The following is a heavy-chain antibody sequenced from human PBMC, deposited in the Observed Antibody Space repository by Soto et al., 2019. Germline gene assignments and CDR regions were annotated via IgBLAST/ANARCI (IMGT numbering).Heavy chain of an antibody. V-gene: IGHV2-5*02. Sequence: QITLKESGPTLVKPTQTLTLTCTFSGFSLSTSGVGVGWIRQPPGKALEWLALIYWDDDKRYSPSLKSRLTITKDTSKNQVILTMTNMDPVXTATYYCAHEEPGTQXDYWGQGTLVTVSS. D-gene: IGHD6-13*01. CDR3: AHEEPGTQXDY. CDR2: IYWDDDK. J-gene: IGHJ4*02. CDR1: GFSLSTSGVG.